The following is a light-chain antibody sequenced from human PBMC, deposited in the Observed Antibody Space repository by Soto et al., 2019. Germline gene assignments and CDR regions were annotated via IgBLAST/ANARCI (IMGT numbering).Light chain of an antibody. CDR3: QQYNNWPMYT. CDR2: GAS. V-gene: IGKV3-15*01. Sequence: EITMTQSPATLSVSPGERATLSCRASQSVNSNVAWYQQKPGQAPRLLIYGASARATGIPDRFSGSGSGTEFALTISSLQSEDFALYYCQQYNNWPMYTFGQGTKVEIK. J-gene: IGKJ2*01. CDR1: QSVNSN.